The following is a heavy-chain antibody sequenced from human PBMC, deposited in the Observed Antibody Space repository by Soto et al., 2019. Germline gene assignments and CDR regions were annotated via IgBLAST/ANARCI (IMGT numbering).Heavy chain of an antibody. V-gene: IGHV4-38-2*02. J-gene: IGHJ5*02. CDR2: VHYSGNT. CDR3: ARQDRVVAEGRWFDP. Sequence: SATLSLTCTVSGYSSSSGYHWSWIRQPPGKGLEWLGSVHYSGNTYYNPSLKSRLTISVDKSKNQFSLNLSSVTAADTAVYYCARQDRVVAEGRWFDPWGQGTLVTVSS. CDR1: GYSSSSGYH. D-gene: IGHD2-15*01.